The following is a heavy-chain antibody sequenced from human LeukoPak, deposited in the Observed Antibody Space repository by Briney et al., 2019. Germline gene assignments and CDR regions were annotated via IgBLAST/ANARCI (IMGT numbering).Heavy chain of an antibody. CDR3: VREPFVSSTTGDY. D-gene: IGHD2-2*01. CDR1: GGSFSGYY. CDR2: INHSGST. J-gene: IGHJ4*02. Sequence: PSETLSLTCAVYGGSFSGYYWSWIRQPPGKGLEWIGEINHSGSTNYNPSLKSRVTISVDTSKNQFSLKLSSVTAADTAVYYCVREPFVSSTTGDYWGQGTLVTVSS. V-gene: IGHV4-34*01.